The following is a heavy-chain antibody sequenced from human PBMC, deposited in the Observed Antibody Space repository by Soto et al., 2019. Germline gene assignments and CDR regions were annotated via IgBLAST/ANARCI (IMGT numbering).Heavy chain of an antibody. CDR2: IYFEGGT. CDR1: GGAISSSSFY. J-gene: IGHJ4*02. D-gene: IGHD3-3*01. CDR3: ARAPVGLDTISYFDY. V-gene: IGHV4-39*01. Sequence: PSETLSLTCTVSGGAISSSSFYWAWIRQPPGKGLEWVATIYFEGGTYFNPSLESRVGISMDTSKNQFSLKLKSVTAADTAVYYCARAPVGLDTISYFDYWGQGKLVTVSS.